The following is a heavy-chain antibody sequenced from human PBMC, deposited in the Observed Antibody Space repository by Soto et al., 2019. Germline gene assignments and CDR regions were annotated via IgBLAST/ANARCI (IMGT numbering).Heavy chain of an antibody. CDR1: GFTFSNYG. CDR2: ISYDGSNE. CDR3: AKDLMVRGVIPPGY. V-gene: IGHV3-30*18. Sequence: GGSLRLSCEASGFTFSNYGTHWVRQAPGEGLEWVAHISYDGSNEHYTEYVKGRFTISRDNSKNMVYLHMNSLRAEDTAVYYCAKDLMVRGVIPPGYWGQGTLVTVSS. D-gene: IGHD3-10*01. J-gene: IGHJ4*02.